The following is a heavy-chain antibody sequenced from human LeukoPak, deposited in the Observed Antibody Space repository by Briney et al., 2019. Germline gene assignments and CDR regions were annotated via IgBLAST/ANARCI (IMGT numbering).Heavy chain of an antibody. CDR3: ARSKPPAVKDYYGLDV. CDR1: GFTVSTNY. Sequence: PGGSLRLSCAAPGFTVSTNYMNWVRQAPGRGLEWVSVIYSGGSTYYVDTVKGRFTISRDNSKNTLHLLMNSLRAEDTAVYFCARSKPPAVKDYYGLDVWGQGTTVTVSS. CDR2: IYSGGST. V-gene: IGHV3-66*01. D-gene: IGHD6-13*01. J-gene: IGHJ6*02.